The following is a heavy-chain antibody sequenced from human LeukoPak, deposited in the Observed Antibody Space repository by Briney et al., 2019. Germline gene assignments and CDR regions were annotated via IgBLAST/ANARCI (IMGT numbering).Heavy chain of an antibody. CDR2: ITHSGYT. CDR3: ARITWDGGDDAFDV. D-gene: IGHD2-21*01. J-gene: IGHJ3*01. CDR1: GGSFSGYY. Sequence: PSETLSLTCAVYGGSFSGYYWSWIRQPPGKGLEWIGEITHSGYTNYNPSLKSRVTISVDTSKNQFSLRLSSVTAAYTAMYYCARITWDGGDDAFDVWGQGTMVTVSS. V-gene: IGHV4-34*01.